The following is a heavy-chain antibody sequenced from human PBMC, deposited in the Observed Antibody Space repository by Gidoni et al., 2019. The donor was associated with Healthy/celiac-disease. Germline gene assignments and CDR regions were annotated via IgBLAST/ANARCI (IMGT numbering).Heavy chain of an antibody. CDR1: GGSFSGDY. V-gene: IGHV4-34*01. J-gene: IGHJ4*02. CDR3: ARGRGGGYDY. CDR2: INHSGST. Sequence: QVQLQQWGAGLLKPSETLSLTCAVDGGSFSGDYWSWIRQPPGKGLEWIGEINHSGSTNYNPSLKSRVTISVDTSKNQFSLKLSSVTAADTAVYYCARGRGGGYDYWGQGTLVTVSS. D-gene: IGHD2-15*01.